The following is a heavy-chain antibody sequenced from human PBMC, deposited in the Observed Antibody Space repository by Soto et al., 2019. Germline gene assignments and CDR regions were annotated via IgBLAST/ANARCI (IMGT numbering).Heavy chain of an antibody. CDR1: GDSFNDYY. Sequence: VQLVQSGAEVKKPGASVKVSCKSSGDSFNDYYLHWVRQAPGQGLEWMGWINHNSGVTKYAQKVQGCVTMTRDTSIRTVYMELSRLRTDETAVYYCARDSVGATATLDYYYFYMDVCGKGTTVTVSS. CDR3: ARDSVGATATLDYYYFYMDV. CDR2: INHNSGVT. V-gene: IGHV1-2*04. D-gene: IGHD1-26*01. J-gene: IGHJ6*03.